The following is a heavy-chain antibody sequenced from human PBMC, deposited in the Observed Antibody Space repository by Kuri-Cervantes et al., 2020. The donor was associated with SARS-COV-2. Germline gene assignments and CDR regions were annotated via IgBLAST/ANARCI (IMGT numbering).Heavy chain of an antibody. D-gene: IGHD5-12*01. V-gene: IGHV4-34*01. CDR1: GGSLSGHY. CDR2: INHSGST. Sequence: SETLSLTCAVYGGSLSGHYWSWIRQPPGKGLEWIGEINHSGSTNYNPSLKSRVTISVDTSKNQFSLKLSSVTAADTAVYYCARYSGYVDIWGQGTMVTVSS. CDR3: ARYSGYVDI. J-gene: IGHJ3*02.